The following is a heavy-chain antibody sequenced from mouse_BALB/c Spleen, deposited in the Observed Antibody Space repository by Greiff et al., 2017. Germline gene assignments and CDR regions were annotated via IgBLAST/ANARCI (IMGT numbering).Heavy chain of an antibody. CDR3: ARDDNYYAMDY. Sequence: DVQLQESGPGLVKPSQTVSLTCTVTGISITTGNYRWSWIRQFPGNKLEWIGYIYYSGTITSNPSLTSRTTITRDTSKNQFFLEMNSLTAEDTATYYCARDDNYYAMDYWGQGTSVTVSS. CDR1: GISITTGNYR. J-gene: IGHJ4*01. V-gene: IGHV3-5*02. CDR2: IYYSGTI.